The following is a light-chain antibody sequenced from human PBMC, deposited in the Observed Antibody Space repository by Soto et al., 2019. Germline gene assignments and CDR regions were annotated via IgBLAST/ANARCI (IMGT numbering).Light chain of an antibody. CDR2: DTS. CDR3: LHRNNWAWT. J-gene: IGKJ1*01. V-gene: IGKV3-11*01. Sequence: EIVLTQSPCTLSLSPGDRATLSCRASQSVSNNYLAWYQQKPGQAPRLLIYDTSNRATGIPARFSGSGSGTDFTLTISSLEPEDFAVYYCLHRNNWAWTFGQGTKVDIK. CDR1: QSVSNNY.